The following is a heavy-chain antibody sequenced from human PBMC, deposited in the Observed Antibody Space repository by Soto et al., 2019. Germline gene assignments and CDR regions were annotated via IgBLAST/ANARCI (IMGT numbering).Heavy chain of an antibody. Sequence: GGSLRLSSAASGFTFSSYAMSWVRQAPGKGLEWVSAISGSGGSTYYADSVKGRFTISRDNSKNTLYLQMNSLRAEDTDVYYCAKDGSGAVAGTFDYWGQGTLVTVSS. CDR2: ISGSGGST. J-gene: IGHJ4*02. D-gene: IGHD6-19*01. V-gene: IGHV3-23*01. CDR1: GFTFSSYA. CDR3: AKDGSGAVAGTFDY.